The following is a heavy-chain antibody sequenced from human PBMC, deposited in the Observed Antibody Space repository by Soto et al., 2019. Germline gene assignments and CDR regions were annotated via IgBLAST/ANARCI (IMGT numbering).Heavy chain of an antibody. CDR2: ISYDGSNK. Sequence: QSGGSLRLSCAASGFTFSSYAMHWVRQAPGKGLEWVAVISYDGSNKYYADSVKGRFTISRDNSKNTLYLQMNSLRAEDTAVYYCARGGGLRFLEWINIVHPPIMDVWGQGTTVTVSS. D-gene: IGHD3-3*01. CDR1: GFTFSSYA. CDR3: ARGGGLRFLEWINIVHPPIMDV. V-gene: IGHV3-30-3*01. J-gene: IGHJ6*02.